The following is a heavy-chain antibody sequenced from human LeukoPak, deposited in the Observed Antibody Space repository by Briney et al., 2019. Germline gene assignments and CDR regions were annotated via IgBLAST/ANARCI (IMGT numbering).Heavy chain of an antibody. CDR2: ISYDGSNK. J-gene: IGHJ4*02. CDR1: GFTFSSYG. Sequence: GGSLRLSCEASGFTFSSYGMHWVRQAPGKGLEWVAVISYDGSNKYYADSVKGRFTISRDNSKNTLYLQMNSLRAEDTAVYYCAKPLNVWGSYRYPLFDYWGQGTLVTVSS. D-gene: IGHD3-16*02. CDR3: AKPLNVWGSYRYPLFDY. V-gene: IGHV3-30*18.